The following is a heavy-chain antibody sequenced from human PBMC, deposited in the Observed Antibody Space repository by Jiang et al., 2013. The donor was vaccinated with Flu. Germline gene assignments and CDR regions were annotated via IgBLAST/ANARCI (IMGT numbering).Heavy chain of an antibody. D-gene: IGHD3-10*01. CDR1: GYSFTGYW. CDR3: ARRITMVRGALGHFDY. V-gene: IGHV5-51*01. Sequence: GAEVKKPGESLKISCKGSGYSFTGYWIGWVRQMPGKGLEWMGIIYPGDSDTRYSPSFQGQVTISADKSISTAYLQWSSLKASDTAMYYCARRITMVRGALGHFDYWGQGTLVTVSS. CDR2: IYPGDSDT. J-gene: IGHJ4*02.